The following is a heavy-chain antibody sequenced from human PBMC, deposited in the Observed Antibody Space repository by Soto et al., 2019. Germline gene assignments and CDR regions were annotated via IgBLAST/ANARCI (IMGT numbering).Heavy chain of an antibody. CDR1: GFTVSSNY. J-gene: IGHJ3*01. CDR3: ALAGYSYGTGAFDF. D-gene: IGHD5-18*01. V-gene: IGHV3-66*01. Sequence: EVQLVESGGGLVQPGGSLRLSCAASGFTVSSNYMSWVRQAPGKGLEWVSVIYSGGSTYYADSVKGRFTISRDNSKNTLYLQMNSLRAEDTAVYYCALAGYSYGTGAFDFWGQGTMVTVSS. CDR2: IYSGGST.